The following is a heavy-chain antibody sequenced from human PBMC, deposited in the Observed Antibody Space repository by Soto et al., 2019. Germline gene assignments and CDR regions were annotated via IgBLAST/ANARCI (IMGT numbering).Heavy chain of an antibody. D-gene: IGHD4-17*01. CDR3: MTSVTTHDY. J-gene: IGHJ4*02. Sequence: EVQLVESGGGLVQPGGSLRLSCAASGFTLSSYWMNWVRLAPGQGLEWVANIKQDGSQKNYVDSVKGRFTISRDNAKNSLYLQMSSLRAEDTAVYYCMTSVTTHDYWGQGTLVTVSS. V-gene: IGHV3-7*01. CDR1: GFTLSSYW. CDR2: IKQDGSQK.